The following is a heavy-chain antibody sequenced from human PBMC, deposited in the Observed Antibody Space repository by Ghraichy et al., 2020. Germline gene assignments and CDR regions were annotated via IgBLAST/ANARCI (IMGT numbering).Heavy chain of an antibody. V-gene: IGHV4-59*01. D-gene: IGHD5-12*01. CDR3: ARAPYGGYAYDN. CDR2: IYYTGST. CDR1: GGSISSYY. J-gene: IGHJ3*02. Sequence: SETLSLTCTVSGGSISSYYWSWVRQPPGKGLEWIGYIYYTGSTNYNPSLKSRVTISIDTSRIQFSLTLTSVTAADTAVYYCARAPYGGYAYDNWGQGTMVTVSS.